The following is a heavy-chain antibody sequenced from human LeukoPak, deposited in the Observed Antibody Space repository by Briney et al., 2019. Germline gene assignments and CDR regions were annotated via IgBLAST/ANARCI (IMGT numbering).Heavy chain of an antibody. V-gene: IGHV1-2*02. CDR1: GYTFTGYY. D-gene: IGHD2-2*01. J-gene: IGHJ4*02. CDR3: AKDDPHQRFDN. Sequence: GASVKVSCKASGYTFTGYYMHWVRQAPGQGLEWMGWIKPDSDATDLAQRFQGRVTLTRDTSISTAYLELNGLTADDTAVYFCAKDDPHQRFDNWGQGTLVTVSS. CDR2: IKPDSDAT.